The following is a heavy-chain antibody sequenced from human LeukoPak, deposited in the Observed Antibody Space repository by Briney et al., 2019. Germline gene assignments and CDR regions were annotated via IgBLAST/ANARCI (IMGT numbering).Heavy chain of an antibody. CDR3: ARVRSYGSYYFDY. V-gene: IGHV3-11*06. CDR2: ISSSSSYT. J-gene: IGHJ4*02. D-gene: IGHD5-18*01. CDR1: GFTFSDYY. Sequence: PGGSLRLSCAASGFTFSDYYMSWIRQAPGKGLEWVSYISSSSSYTNYADSVKGRFTISRDNAKNSLYPQMNSLRAEDTAVYYCARVRSYGSYYFDYWGQGTLVTVSS.